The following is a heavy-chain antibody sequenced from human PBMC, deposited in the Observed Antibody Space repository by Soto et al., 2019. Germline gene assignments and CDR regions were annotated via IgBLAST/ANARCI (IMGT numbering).Heavy chain of an antibody. Sequence: ASVKVSCKASGYTFTSYGISWVRQAPGQGLEWMGWISAYNGNTNYAQKLQGRVTMTTDTSTSTAYMELRSLRSDDTAAYYCARVEWELHAFDIWGQGTMVTVSS. CDR3: ARVEWELHAFDI. D-gene: IGHD1-26*01. V-gene: IGHV1-18*04. CDR2: ISAYNGNT. J-gene: IGHJ3*02. CDR1: GYTFTSYG.